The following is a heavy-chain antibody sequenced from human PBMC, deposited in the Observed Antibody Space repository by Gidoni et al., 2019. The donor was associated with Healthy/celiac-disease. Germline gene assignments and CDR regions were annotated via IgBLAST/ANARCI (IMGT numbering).Heavy chain of an antibody. CDR2: ISSSSSYI. Sequence: EVQLVESGGGLVKPGGSLRLSCAASGFTFSSYSMTWVSQAPGKGLEWVSSISSSSSYIYYADSVKGRFTISRDNAKNSLYLQMNSLRAEDTAVYYCARPGVGYDSSGYYYRAETDFDYWGQGTLVTVSS. CDR1: GFTFSSYS. D-gene: IGHD3-22*01. CDR3: ARPGVGYDSSGYYYRAETDFDY. J-gene: IGHJ4*02. V-gene: IGHV3-21*01.